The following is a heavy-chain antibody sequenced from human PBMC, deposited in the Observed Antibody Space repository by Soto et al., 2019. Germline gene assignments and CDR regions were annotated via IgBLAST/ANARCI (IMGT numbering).Heavy chain of an antibody. D-gene: IGHD2-15*01. CDR3: ARDIGFCSLDV. J-gene: IGHJ3*01. CDR1: GFTFDDYA. CDR2: ITGDSTTK. Sequence: GGSLRLSCVASGFTFDDYAMHWVRQAPGKGLEWVSGITGDSTTKGYADSVKGRFSISRDNAKNSLYLQVSGLGAEDTAVYYCARDIGFCSLDVWRQGTMVTVSS. V-gene: IGHV3-9*01.